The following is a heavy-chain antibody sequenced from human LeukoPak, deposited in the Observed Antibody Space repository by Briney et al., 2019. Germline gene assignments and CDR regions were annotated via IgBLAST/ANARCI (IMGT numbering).Heavy chain of an antibody. CDR2: IYSGGST. J-gene: IGHJ6*03. CDR3: ARERPYYDSSGLYYMDV. D-gene: IGHD3-22*01. Sequence: GGSLRLSCAASGFTFSSYSMNWVRQAPGKGLEWVSVIYSGGSTYYADSVKGRFTISRDNSKNTLYLQMNSLRAEDTAVYYCARERPYYDSSGLYYMDVWGKGTTVTISS. CDR1: GFTFSSYS. V-gene: IGHV3-53*01.